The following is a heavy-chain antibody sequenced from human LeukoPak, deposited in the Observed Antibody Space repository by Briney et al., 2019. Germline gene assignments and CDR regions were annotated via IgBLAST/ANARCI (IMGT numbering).Heavy chain of an antibody. CDR2: ISSSSSYI. J-gene: IGHJ3*02. D-gene: IGHD6-13*01. V-gene: IGHV3-21*01. Sequence: GGSLRLACAASGFTFSSYSMNWVRQAPGKGLEWVSSISSSSSYIYYADSVKGRFTISRDNAKNSLYLQMNSLRAEDTAVYYCARERRVAAAEDAFDIWGQGTMVTVSS. CDR3: ARERRVAAAEDAFDI. CDR1: GFTFSSYS.